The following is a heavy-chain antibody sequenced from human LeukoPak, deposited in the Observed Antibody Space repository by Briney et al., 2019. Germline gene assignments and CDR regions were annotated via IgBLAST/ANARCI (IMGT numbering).Heavy chain of an antibody. CDR3: ARGMVVAASGSDY. D-gene: IGHD2-15*01. CDR1: GFTFSSYW. V-gene: IGHV3-7*03. J-gene: IGHJ4*02. CDR2: IKQDGSEK. Sequence: GGSLRLSCAASGFTFSSYWMSWVRQAPGKGLEWVANIKQDGSEKYYVDSVKGRFTISRDNAKNSLYLQMNSLRAEDTAVYYCARGMVVAASGSDYWGQGTLVTVSS.